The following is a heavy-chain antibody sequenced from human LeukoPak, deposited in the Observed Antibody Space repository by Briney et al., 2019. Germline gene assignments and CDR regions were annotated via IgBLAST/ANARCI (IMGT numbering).Heavy chain of an antibody. CDR3: ARTDLGWYYYGMDV. Sequence: GGSLRLSCAASGFTFSSYSMNWVRQAPGNRLEWVSSISSSSSYIYYADSVKGRFTISRDNAKNSLYLQMNSLRAEDTAVYYCARTDLGWYYYGMDVWGQGTTVTVSS. CDR1: GFTFSSYS. CDR2: ISSSSSYI. J-gene: IGHJ6*02. V-gene: IGHV3-21*01.